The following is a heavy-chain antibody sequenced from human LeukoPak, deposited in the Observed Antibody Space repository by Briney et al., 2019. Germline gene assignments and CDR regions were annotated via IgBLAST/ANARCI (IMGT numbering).Heavy chain of an antibody. CDR3: ARGRGYCSGGSCYFDY. D-gene: IGHD2-15*01. CDR2: INSDGSST. V-gene: IGHV3-74*01. Sequence: PGGSLRLSCAASGFTFSSYWMHWVRQAPGKGLVWVSRINSDGSSTSYADSVKGRFTISRDNAKNTLHLQMNSLRAEDTAVYYCARGRGYCSGGSCYFDYWGQGSLVTVSS. J-gene: IGHJ4*02. CDR1: GFTFSSYW.